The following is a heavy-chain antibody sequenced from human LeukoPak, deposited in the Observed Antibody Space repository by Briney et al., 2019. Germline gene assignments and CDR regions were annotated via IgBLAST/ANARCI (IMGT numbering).Heavy chain of an antibody. CDR3: ARWTTSYYGLDV. V-gene: IGHV3-21*01. CDR1: GFTFRTFT. CDR2: ISSPSSVI. Sequence: PGGSLRISCAASGFTFRTFTINWVRQAPGKGLEWVSSISSPSSVIFYSESVKGRFTISRDNTKSSLYLQMNSLRVEDTAVYYCARWTTSYYGLDVWGQGTTVTVS. J-gene: IGHJ6*02. D-gene: IGHD3/OR15-3a*01.